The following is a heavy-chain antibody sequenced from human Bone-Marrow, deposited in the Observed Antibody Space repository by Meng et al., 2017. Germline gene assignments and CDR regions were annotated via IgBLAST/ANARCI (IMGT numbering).Heavy chain of an antibody. CDR1: GFTFSSYS. CDR2: ISSSSSYI. J-gene: IGHJ1*01. D-gene: IGHD3-22*01. Sequence: GGSLRLSCAASGFTFSSYSMNWVRQAPGKGLEWVSSISSSSSYIYSADSVKGRFTISRDNAKNSLYLQMNSLSAEDTALYYCARDRTHYYDSSGYYSGGDGYQHWGQGTLVTVSS. CDR3: ARDRTHYYDSSGYYSGGDGYQH. V-gene: IGHV3-21*01.